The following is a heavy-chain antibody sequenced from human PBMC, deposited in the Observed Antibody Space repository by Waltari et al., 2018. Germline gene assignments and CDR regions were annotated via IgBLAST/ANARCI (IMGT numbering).Heavy chain of an antibody. CDR2: IYPGDSDT. J-gene: IGHJ4*02. D-gene: IGHD5-12*01. V-gene: IGHV5-51*01. CDR3: ARSGYSGYDYGTKPGIAVADNFDY. Sequence: GIIYPGDSDTRYSPSFQGQVTISADKSISTAYLQWSSLKASDTAMYYCARSGYSGYDYGTKPGIAVADNFDYWGQGTLVTVSS.